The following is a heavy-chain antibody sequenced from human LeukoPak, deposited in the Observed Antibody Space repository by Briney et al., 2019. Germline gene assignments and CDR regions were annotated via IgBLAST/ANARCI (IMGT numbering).Heavy chain of an antibody. CDR1: GLTFSSYG. CDR3: AKDPLTMIVVVTFFDY. J-gene: IGHJ4*02. CDR2: IRYDGSNK. Sequence: GGSLRLSCAASGLTFSSYGMHWVRQAPGKGLEWVAFIRYDGSNKYYADSVKGRFTISRDNSKNTLYLQMNSLRAEDTAVYYCAKDPLTMIVVVTFFDYWGQGTLVTVSS. D-gene: IGHD3-22*01. V-gene: IGHV3-30*02.